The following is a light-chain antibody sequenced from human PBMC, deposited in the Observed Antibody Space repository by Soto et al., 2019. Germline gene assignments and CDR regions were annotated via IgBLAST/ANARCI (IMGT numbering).Light chain of an antibody. Sequence: DIQMTQSPSTLYASVGDRITITCRASQSISSSLAWYQQKPGKAPKLLIYMASNLQSGVPSRFGGAGSGTEFTLTISSLQSDDFATYYCQQYNTYSRTFGQGTKVEI. V-gene: IGKV1-5*03. CDR1: QSISSS. J-gene: IGKJ1*01. CDR2: MAS. CDR3: QQYNTYSRT.